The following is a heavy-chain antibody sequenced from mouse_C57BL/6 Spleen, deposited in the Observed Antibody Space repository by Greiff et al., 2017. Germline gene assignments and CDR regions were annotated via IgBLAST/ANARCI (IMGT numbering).Heavy chain of an antibody. Sequence: EVQLQQSGPELVKPGASVKIPCKASGYTFTDYNMDWVKQSHGKSLEWIGDINPNNGGTIYNQKFKGKATLTVDKSSSTAYMELRSLTSEDTAVYYCARKPITTVVGGDAMDYWGQGTSVTVSS. J-gene: IGHJ4*01. V-gene: IGHV1-18*01. CDR3: ARKPITTVVGGDAMDY. D-gene: IGHD1-1*01. CDR2: INPNNGGT. CDR1: GYTFTDYN.